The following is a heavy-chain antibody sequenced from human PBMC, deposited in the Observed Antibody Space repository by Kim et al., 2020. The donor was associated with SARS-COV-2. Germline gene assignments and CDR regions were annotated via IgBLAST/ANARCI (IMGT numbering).Heavy chain of an antibody. D-gene: IGHD6-19*01. Sequence: SVKGRFTISRDNAKNSLYLQMNRLRAEDTAVYYCATEISGWSDYYYYGMDVWGQGTTVTVSS. J-gene: IGHJ6*02. V-gene: IGHV3-21*01. CDR3: ATEISGWSDYYYYGMDV.